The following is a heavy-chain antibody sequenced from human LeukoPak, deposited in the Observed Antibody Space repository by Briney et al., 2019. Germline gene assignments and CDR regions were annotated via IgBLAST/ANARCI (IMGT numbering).Heavy chain of an antibody. D-gene: IGHD3-22*01. CDR2: IYYSGST. CDR3: ARGYYDSSSYYLLGYYYYGMDV. Sequence: SETLSLTCTVSGGSISSYYWSWIRQPPGKGLEWIGYIYYSGSTNYNPSLKSRVTISVDTSKNQFSLKLSSVTAADTAVYYCARGYYDSSSYYLLGYYYYGMDVWGQGTTVTVSS. V-gene: IGHV4-59*01. CDR1: GGSISSYY. J-gene: IGHJ6*02.